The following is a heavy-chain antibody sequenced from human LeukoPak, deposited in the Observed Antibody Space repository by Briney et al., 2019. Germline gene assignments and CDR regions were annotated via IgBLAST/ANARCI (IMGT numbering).Heavy chain of an antibody. CDR2: IYHSGYT. CDR3: ARDMNPTHYFDY. Sequence: SETLSHTCNVSGYSISSGYYWAWIRQAPGKGLEWIGSIYHSGYTHYNPSLKGRVTISVDTSKNDFSLKLSSVAAADTAIYYCARDMNPTHYFDYWGQGTLVTVSS. CDR1: GYSISSGYY. D-gene: IGHD3-16*01. J-gene: IGHJ4*02. V-gene: IGHV4-38-2*02.